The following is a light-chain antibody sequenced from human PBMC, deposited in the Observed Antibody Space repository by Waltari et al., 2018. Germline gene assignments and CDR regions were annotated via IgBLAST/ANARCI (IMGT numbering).Light chain of an antibody. CDR2: DAF. CDR3: QQRRNWPWT. CDR1: QNIDSY. J-gene: IGKJ1*01. V-gene: IGKV3-11*01. Sequence: ETVLTQSPATLSLSPGDRATFSCRASQNIDSYLAWYQQKPGQALRFLIFDAFNRPTGIPARLSGSRSGTDFNLTIGSLESEDFAIYYCQQRRNWPWTFGQGTRVEIK.